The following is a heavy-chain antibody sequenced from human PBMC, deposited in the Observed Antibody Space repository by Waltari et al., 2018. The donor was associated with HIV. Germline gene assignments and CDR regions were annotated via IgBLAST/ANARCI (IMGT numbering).Heavy chain of an antibody. D-gene: IGHD1-1*01. V-gene: IGHV3-23*01. CDR3: TKDQTGAADS. Sequence: EVQLLQSGGDLVQPGGSLRLSCAASGFTFRNNAMNWVRQAPGKGLEWVSSIRGGGGTTYYAGSGKGRFTVSRDNSKNTLYLQMNSLRVEDTAMYYCTKDQTGAADSWGQGTQVTVPS. J-gene: IGHJ5*02. CDR2: IRGGGGTT. CDR1: GFTFRNNA.